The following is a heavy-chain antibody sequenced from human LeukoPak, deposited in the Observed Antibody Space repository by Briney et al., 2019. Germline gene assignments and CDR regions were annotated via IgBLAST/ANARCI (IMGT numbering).Heavy chain of an antibody. J-gene: IGHJ6*02. D-gene: IGHD3-22*01. CDR2: ISAYNGNT. CDR3: ARDVGPGNYYDSSGYYQPYYYYYGMDV. Sequence: GASVKVSCKASGYTFTSYGISWVRQAPGQGLEWMGWISAYNGNTNYAQKLQGRVTMTTDTSTSTAYMELRSLRSDDTAVYYCARDVGPGNYYDSSGYYQPYYYYYGMDVWGQGTTVTVSS. CDR1: GYTFTSYG. V-gene: IGHV1-18*01.